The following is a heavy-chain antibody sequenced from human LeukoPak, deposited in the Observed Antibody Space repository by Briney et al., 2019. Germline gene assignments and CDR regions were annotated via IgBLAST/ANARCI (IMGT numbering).Heavy chain of an antibody. J-gene: IGHJ4*02. CDR1: GYSISSSNW. D-gene: IGHD2-15*01. V-gene: IGHV4-28*05. CDR2: IYYSGSI. CDR3: ARGSASRYCSGGSCYFDY. Sequence: SETLSLTCAVSGYSISSSNWWGWIRQPPGKGLEWIGYIYYSGSIYYNPSLKSRVTMSVDTSKNQFSLKLSSVTAADTAVYYCARGSASRYCSGGSCYFDYWGQGTLVTVSS.